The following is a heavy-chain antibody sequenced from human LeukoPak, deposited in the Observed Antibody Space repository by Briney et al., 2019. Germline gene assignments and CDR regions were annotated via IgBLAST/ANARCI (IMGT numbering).Heavy chain of an antibody. D-gene: IGHD3-10*01. CDR1: GFTFDDYA. CDR2: ISWNSGSI. Sequence: PGRSLRLSCAASGFTFDDYAMHWVRQAPGKGLEWVSGISWNSGSIGYADSVKGRFTISRDNAKNMVYLQMNSLRAEDTAVYYCAKDKDKGHSGSGNWFDPWGQGTLVTVSS. V-gene: IGHV3-9*01. J-gene: IGHJ5*02. CDR3: AKDKDKGHSGSGNWFDP.